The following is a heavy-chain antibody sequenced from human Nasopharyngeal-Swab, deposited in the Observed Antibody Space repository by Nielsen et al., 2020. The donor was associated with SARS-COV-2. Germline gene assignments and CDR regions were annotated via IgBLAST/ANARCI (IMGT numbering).Heavy chain of an antibody. J-gene: IGHJ4*02. CDR3: ARDPDYGDYVDY. Sequence: ASVKVSCRASGYTFTSYGISWVRQAPGQGLEWMGWISAYNGNTNYAQKLQGRVTMTTDTSTSTAYMELRSLRSDDTAVYYCARDPDYGDYVDYWGQGTLVTVSS. V-gene: IGHV1-18*01. D-gene: IGHD4-17*01. CDR2: ISAYNGNT. CDR1: GYTFTSYG.